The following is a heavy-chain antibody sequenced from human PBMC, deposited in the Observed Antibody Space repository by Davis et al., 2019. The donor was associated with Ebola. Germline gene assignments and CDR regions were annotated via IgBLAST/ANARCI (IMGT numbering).Heavy chain of an antibody. Sequence: PSETLSLTCAVSGGSISSGGYSWSWIRQPPGKGLEWIGYIYHSGSTYYNPSLKSRVTMSVDTSKNQFSLKLSSVTAADTAVYYCARSGYYDSSGYYDFWGQGTLVTVSS. CDR1: GGSISSGGYS. CDR3: ARSGYYDSSGYYDF. D-gene: IGHD3-22*01. V-gene: IGHV4-30-2*01. CDR2: IYHSGST. J-gene: IGHJ4*02.